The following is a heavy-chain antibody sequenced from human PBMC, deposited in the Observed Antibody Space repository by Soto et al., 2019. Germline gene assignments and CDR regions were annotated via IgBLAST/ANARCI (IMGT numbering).Heavy chain of an antibody. Sequence: PGGSLRLSCAASGFTFSSHSMNWVRQAPGKGLEWVSSISSSSSYIYYADSVKGRFTISRDNAKNSLYLQMNSLRAEDTAVYYCAREYCSGGSCYFDYWAREPWSPSPQ. CDR1: GFTFSSHS. D-gene: IGHD2-15*01. CDR3: AREYCSGGSCYFDY. V-gene: IGHV3-21*01. J-gene: IGHJ4*02. CDR2: ISSSSSYI.